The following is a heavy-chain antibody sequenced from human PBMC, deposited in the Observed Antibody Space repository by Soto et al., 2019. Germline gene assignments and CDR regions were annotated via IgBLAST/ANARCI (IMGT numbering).Heavy chain of an antibody. J-gene: IGHJ4*02. D-gene: IGHD6-19*01. CDR2: IYWDDDK. Sequence: SGPTLVNPTQTLTLTCTFSGFSLSTSGVGVGWIRQPPGKALEWLALIYWDDDKRYSPSLKSRLTITKDTSKNQVVLTMTNIDPVDTATYYCAQRRSSGWYFDYWGQGTLVTVSS. CDR1: GFSLSTSGVG. CDR3: AQRRSSGWYFDY. V-gene: IGHV2-5*02.